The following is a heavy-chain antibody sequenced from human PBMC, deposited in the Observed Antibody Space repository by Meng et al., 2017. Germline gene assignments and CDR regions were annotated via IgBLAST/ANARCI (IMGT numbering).Heavy chain of an antibody. CDR2: IWYDGSNK. D-gene: IGHD2-15*01. Sequence: VRLGGSGGGGVQPGRSLRLSVAAYGFTFRSYGMHWVRQAPGKGLEWVAVIWYDGSNKYYADSVKGRFTISRDNSKNTLYLQMNSLRAEDTAVYYCARDGYCSGGSCPDVTPEYYFDYWGQGTLVTVSS. CDR1: GFTFRSYG. CDR3: ARDGYCSGGSCPDVTPEYYFDY. J-gene: IGHJ4*02. V-gene: IGHV3-33*01.